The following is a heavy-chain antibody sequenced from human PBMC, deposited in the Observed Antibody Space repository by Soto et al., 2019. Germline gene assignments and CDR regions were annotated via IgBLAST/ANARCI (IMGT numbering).Heavy chain of an antibody. V-gene: IGHV3-30*04. CDR1: GFTFVSYA. CDR2: XSYXGXNX. D-gene: IGHD4-17*01. J-gene: IGHJ4*02. Sequence: GGSRSLCNRASGFTFVSYAMHWVRKAQGKGLXWVXXXSYXGXNXXXXXXVKGRFTISRDNSKNTLYLQMNSLRAEDTAVYYCARDPHGDSYFDSWGQGTLVT. CDR3: ARDPHGDSYFDS.